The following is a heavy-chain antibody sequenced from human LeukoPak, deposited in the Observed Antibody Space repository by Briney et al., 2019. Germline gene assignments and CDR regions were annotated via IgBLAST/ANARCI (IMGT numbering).Heavy chain of an antibody. D-gene: IGHD2-15*01. J-gene: IGHJ4*02. V-gene: IGHV3-74*01. Sequence: PGGSLRLSCAASGFTFSNHWMHWVRQVPGEGLVWVSRTNTDGRTTTYADSVKGRFTISRDNAKNMLYLQMNSLRVDDTAVYFCARIEDRAAAFDSWGQGTLVTVSS. CDR1: GFTFSNHW. CDR2: TNTDGRTT. CDR3: ARIEDRAAAFDS.